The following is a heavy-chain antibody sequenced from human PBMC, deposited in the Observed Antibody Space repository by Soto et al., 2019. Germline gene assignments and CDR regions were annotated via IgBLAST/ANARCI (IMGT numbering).Heavy chain of an antibody. CDR2: ISSTGNSL. CDR3: VASFDWLLYFGKARFY. D-gene: IGHD3-9*01. J-gene: IGHJ4*02. Sequence: PGGSLRLSCAASGFNFNDFIVNWVRQAPGKAPEWVASISSTGNSLFYADSVKGRFTVSRDNARRSLYLQMDSLRAEDTAVYYCVASFDWLLYFGKARFYWGQGTLVTVSS. CDR1: GFNFNDFI. V-gene: IGHV3-21*01.